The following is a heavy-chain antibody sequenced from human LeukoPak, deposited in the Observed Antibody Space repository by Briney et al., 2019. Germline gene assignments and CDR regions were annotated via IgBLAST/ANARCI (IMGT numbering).Heavy chain of an antibody. V-gene: IGHV3-7*01. Sequence: GGSLRLSCAASGFTFSSYWMSWVRQAPGKGLEWVANIKQDGSEKYYVDSVKGRFTISRDNAKNSLYLQMNSLRAEDTAVYYCARWPPIFRAAFDIWGQGTMVTVSS. CDR2: IKQDGSEK. CDR1: GFTFSSYW. J-gene: IGHJ3*02. D-gene: IGHD3-3*01. CDR3: ARWPPIFRAAFDI.